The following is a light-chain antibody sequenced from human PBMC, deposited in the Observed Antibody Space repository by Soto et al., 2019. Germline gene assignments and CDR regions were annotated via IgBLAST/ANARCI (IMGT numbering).Light chain of an antibody. J-gene: IGKJ4*01. V-gene: IGKV1-5*01. CDR3: QQYNNWSCLT. Sequence: DIQMTQSPSTLSASVGDRVTITCRASQSISRWLAWYQQKPGKAPNLLIYDASSLESGVPSRFSSSGSGAEFTLTISSLQPDDFVAYYCQQYNNWSCLTFGGGTKVDIK. CDR1: QSISRW. CDR2: DAS.